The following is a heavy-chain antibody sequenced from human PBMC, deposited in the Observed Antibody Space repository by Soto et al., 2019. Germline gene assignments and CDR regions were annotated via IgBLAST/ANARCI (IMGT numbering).Heavy chain of an antibody. CDR1: GYTFTSYA. CDR3: ARDPGYYDSSGYLAPFDY. Sequence: VSVKVSCKASGYTFTSYAMHWVRPAPGQRLEWMGWINAGNGNTKYSQKFQGRVTITRDTSASTAYMELSSLRSEDTAVYYCARDPGYYDSSGYLAPFDYWGQGTLVTVSS. V-gene: IGHV1-3*01. D-gene: IGHD3-22*01. J-gene: IGHJ4*02. CDR2: INAGNGNT.